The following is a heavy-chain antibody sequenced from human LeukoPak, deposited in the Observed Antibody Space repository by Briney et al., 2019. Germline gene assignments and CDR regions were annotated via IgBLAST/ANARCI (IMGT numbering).Heavy chain of an antibody. CDR2: IYYSGST. D-gene: IGHD1-26*01. CDR3: AREGGSGSYGNHFDY. J-gene: IGHJ4*02. CDR1: GGSISSYY. Sequence: KPSETLSLTCTVSGGSISSYYWSWIRQPPGKGLEWIGYIYYSGSTNYNPSLKSRVTISVDTSKNQFSLKLSSVTAADTAVYYCAREGGSGSYGNHFDYWGQGTLVTVSS. V-gene: IGHV4-59*01.